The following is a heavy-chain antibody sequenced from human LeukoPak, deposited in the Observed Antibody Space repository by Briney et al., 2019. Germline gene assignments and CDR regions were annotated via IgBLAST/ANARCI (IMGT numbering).Heavy chain of an antibody. D-gene: IGHD1-26*01. CDR1: GFTFSSYW. V-gene: IGHV3-7*01. Sequence: QTGGSLRLSCAASGFTFSSYWMSWVRQAPGKGLEWVANIKQDGSEKYYVNSVKGRFTISGDNAKNSLYLQMNSLRAEDTAVYYCARDSKGGSYEDYWGQETLVTVSS. J-gene: IGHJ4*02. CDR3: ARDSKGGSYEDY. CDR2: IKQDGSEK.